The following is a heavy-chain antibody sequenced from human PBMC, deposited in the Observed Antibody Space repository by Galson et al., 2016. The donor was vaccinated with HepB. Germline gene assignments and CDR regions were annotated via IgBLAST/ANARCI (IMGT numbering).Heavy chain of an antibody. V-gene: IGHV3-30-3*01. CDR3: ARKWAYDRTIIDY. J-gene: IGHJ4*02. Sequence: SLRLSCAASGFTFSSSAMHWVRQAPGKGLEWVALISYDGNNKYYADSVRGRFTISRDNSKNTLYLQMNSLRPEDTAVYYCARKWAYDRTIIDYWGQGTLVTVSS. D-gene: IGHD3-22*01. CDR2: ISYDGNNK. CDR1: GFTFSSSA.